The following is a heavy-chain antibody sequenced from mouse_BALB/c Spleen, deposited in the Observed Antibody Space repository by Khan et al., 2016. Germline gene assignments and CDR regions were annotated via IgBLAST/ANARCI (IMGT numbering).Heavy chain of an antibody. CDR3: ARRDDGGGAMDY. D-gene: IGHD2-3*01. J-gene: IGHJ4*01. CDR2: IWSDGST. V-gene: IGHV2-6*02. Sequence: QVQLKQSGPGLVAPSQSLSITCTVSGFSLTSYGVHWVRQPPGKGLEWLVVIWSDGSTTYNSALKSRLSISKDDSKSQVFLKMNSLQTDDTAMYYCARRDDGGGAMDYWGQGTSVTVSS. CDR1: GFSLTSYG.